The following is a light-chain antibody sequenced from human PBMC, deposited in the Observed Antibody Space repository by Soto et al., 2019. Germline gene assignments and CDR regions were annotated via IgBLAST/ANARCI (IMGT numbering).Light chain of an antibody. CDR2: GAS. CDR1: QSVSSSY. Sequence: EIVLTQSPCTLSLSPGERATLSCRASQSVSSSYLAWYQQIPGQAPRLLIYGASSRATGIPDRFSGSGSGTDFTLTISRLEPEDFAVYYCQQYATSPPTFGGGTKVEIK. J-gene: IGKJ4*01. V-gene: IGKV3-20*01. CDR3: QQYATSPPT.